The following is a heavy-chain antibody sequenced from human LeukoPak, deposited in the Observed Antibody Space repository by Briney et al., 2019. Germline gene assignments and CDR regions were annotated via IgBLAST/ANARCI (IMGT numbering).Heavy chain of an antibody. D-gene: IGHD1-14*01. J-gene: IGHJ4*02. CDR1: GGSFSGYY. V-gene: IGHV4-34*01. Sequence: SETLSLTCAVYGGSFSGYYWSWIRQPPGKGLEWIGEINHSGSTNYNPSLKSRVTISVDTSKNQFSLKLSSVTAADTAVYYCARGHLRLTFGFAGRNRYHFDYWGQGTLVTVSS. CDR2: INHSGST. CDR3: ARGHLRLTFGFAGRNRYHFDY.